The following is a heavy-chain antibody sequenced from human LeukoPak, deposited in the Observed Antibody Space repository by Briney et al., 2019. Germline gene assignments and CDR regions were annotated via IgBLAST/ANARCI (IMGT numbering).Heavy chain of an antibody. Sequence: SETLSLTCTVSGGSISSGDYYWSWIRRPPGKGLEWIGYIYYSGSTYYNPSLKSRVTISVDTSKNQFSLKLSSVTAADTAVYYCASDPGIAAAGEGAFDIWGQGTMVTVSS. CDR2: IYYSGST. D-gene: IGHD6-13*01. V-gene: IGHV4-30-4*01. J-gene: IGHJ3*02. CDR1: GGSISSGDYY. CDR3: ASDPGIAAAGEGAFDI.